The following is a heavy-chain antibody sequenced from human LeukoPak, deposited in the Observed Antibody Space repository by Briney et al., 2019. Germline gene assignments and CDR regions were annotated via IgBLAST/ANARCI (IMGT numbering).Heavy chain of an antibody. CDR1: GGSISCHY. V-gene: IGHV4-59*11. CDR3: ASFEYSSSYYFDY. Sequence: PSETLSLTCTVSGGSISCHYWSWIRQPPGKGLEWIGYIYYSGSTNYNPSLKSRVTISVDTSKNQFSLKLSSVTAADTAVYYCASFEYSSSYYFDYWGQGTLVTVSS. CDR2: IYYSGST. J-gene: IGHJ4*02. D-gene: IGHD6-6*01.